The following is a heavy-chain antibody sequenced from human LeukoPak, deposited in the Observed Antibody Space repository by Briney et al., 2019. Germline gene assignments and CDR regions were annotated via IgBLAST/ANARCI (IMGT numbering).Heavy chain of an antibody. J-gene: IGHJ4*02. V-gene: IGHV3-30*18. Sequence: GGSLRLSCAASGFTFSSYGMHWVRQAPGKGLEWVSVISYDGSNKYYADSVKGRFTISRDNSKNTLYLQMNSLRAEDTAVYYCAKASSPDDWGQGTMVTVSS. CDR3: AKASSPDD. CDR1: GFTFSSYG. CDR2: ISYDGSNK.